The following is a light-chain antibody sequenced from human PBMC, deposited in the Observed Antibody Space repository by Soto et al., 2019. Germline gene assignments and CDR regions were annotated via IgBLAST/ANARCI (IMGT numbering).Light chain of an antibody. J-gene: IGKJ1*01. V-gene: IGKV1-17*01. Sequence: DIQMTQSPSSLSASVGDRVTITCRASQGIRNELGWYQQKPGKAPKRLIYDASTLQSGVPSRFSGSGSGTEFSLTISSLQTEDFQTYSCLQHYSYPWTFGQGTKVDIK. CDR3: LQHYSYPWT. CDR1: QGIRNE. CDR2: DAS.